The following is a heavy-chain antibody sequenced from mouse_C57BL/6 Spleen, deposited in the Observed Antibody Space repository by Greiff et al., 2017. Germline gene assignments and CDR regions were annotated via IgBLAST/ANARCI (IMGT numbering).Heavy chain of an antibody. CDR3: ASLYSNWGGNYAMDY. CDR1: GFTFTDYY. V-gene: IGHV7-3*01. CDR2: IRNKANGYTT. D-gene: IGHD2-5*01. J-gene: IGHJ4*01. Sequence: EVQGVESGGGLVQPGGSLSLSCAASGFTFTDYYMSWVRQPPGKALEWLGFIRNKANGYTTEYSASVKGRFTISRDNSQSILYLQMNALRAEDSATYYCASLYSNWGGNYAMDYWGQGTSVTVSS.